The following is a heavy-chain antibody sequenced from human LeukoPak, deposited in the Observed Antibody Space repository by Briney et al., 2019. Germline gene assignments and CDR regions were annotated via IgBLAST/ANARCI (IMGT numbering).Heavy chain of an antibody. J-gene: IGHJ6*03. CDR3: AKVSVRGGVPLWGYYYYMDV. Sequence: SVKVSCKASGGTFSSYAISWVRQAPGQGLEWMGGIIPIFGTANYAQKFQGRVTITADKSTSTAYMELSSLRSEDTAVYYYAKVSVRGGVPLWGYYYYMDVWGKGTTVTISS. CDR1: GGTFSSYA. D-gene: IGHD3-16*01. CDR2: IIPIFGTA. V-gene: IGHV1-69*06.